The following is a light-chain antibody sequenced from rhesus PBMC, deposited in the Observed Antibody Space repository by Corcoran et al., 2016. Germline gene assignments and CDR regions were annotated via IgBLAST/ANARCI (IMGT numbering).Light chain of an antibody. J-gene: IGKJ3*01. CDR1: QGISSW. Sequence: DIQMTQSPSSLSASVGDTVTITCQASQGISSWLAWYQQKPGKAPKLLIYKASSLQSGVPSRFSGSGSGTDFTITISSLQPEDFATYYCLQGYSTPFTFGPGTKLDIK. V-gene: IGKV1-18*01. CDR3: LQGYSTPFT. CDR2: KAS.